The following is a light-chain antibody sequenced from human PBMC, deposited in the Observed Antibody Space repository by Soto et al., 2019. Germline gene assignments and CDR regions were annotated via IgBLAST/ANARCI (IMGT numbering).Light chain of an antibody. CDR1: QSVSSS. J-gene: IGKJ4*01. CDR2: GAS. CDR3: QPYAACLLIP. Sequence: DIRVTQSPATVSVSEGGRVTLXCRASQSVSSSLAWYQQKPGQAPRLLIYGASSMATGIPARFSGSGSGTEFNLTISSLQPEDFAIYFCQPYAACLLIPFCEGTKVDIK. V-gene: IGKV3-15*01.